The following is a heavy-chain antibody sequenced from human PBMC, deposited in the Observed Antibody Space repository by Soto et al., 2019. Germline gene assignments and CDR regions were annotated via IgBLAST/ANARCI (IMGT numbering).Heavy chain of an antibody. V-gene: IGHV3-30-3*01. Sequence: QVQLVESGGGAVQPGRSLRLSCAASGFTFSSYAMHWVRQAPGKGLEWVAVISYDGSNKYYADSVKGRFTISRDNSKNTLYLQMNSLRAEDTAVYYCARDSNYGMDVWGQGTTVTVSS. CDR3: ARDSNYGMDV. J-gene: IGHJ6*02. CDR1: GFTFSSYA. CDR2: ISYDGSNK.